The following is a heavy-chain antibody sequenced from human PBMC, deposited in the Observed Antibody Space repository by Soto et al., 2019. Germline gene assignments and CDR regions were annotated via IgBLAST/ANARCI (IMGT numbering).Heavy chain of an antibody. J-gene: IGHJ6*02. V-gene: IGHV1-69*06. CDR2: IIPIFGTA. CDR1: GGTFSSYA. Sequence: QVQLVQSGAEVKKPGSSVKVSCKASGGTFSSYAISWVRQAPGQGLEWMGGIIPIFGTANYAQKFQGRVTITADKSTSTAYMELSSLRSEDTAVYYCARRAIVVVPADGGGMDVWGQGTTVTVSS. CDR3: ARRAIVVVPADGGGMDV. D-gene: IGHD2-2*01.